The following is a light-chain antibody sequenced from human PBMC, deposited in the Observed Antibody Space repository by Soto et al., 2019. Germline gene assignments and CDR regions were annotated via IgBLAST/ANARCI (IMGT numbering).Light chain of an antibody. J-gene: IGKJ5*01. CDR3: QKYSSVIT. Sequence: DIQMTQSPASLSASVGDRVTITCRASQGISNYLAWYQQKPGKVPKLLIYAASTLQSGVPSRFSGSGSGTDFTLTITSIQPEDVATYYCQKYSSVITFGQGTRLEIK. V-gene: IGKV1-27*01. CDR1: QGISNY. CDR2: AAS.